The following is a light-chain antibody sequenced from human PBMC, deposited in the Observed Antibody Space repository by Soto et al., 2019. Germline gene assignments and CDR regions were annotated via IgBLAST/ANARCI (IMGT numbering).Light chain of an antibody. V-gene: IGKV3-20*01. Sequence: EIVLTQSPGTLSLSPGERATLSCRASQSLSTIYLAWYQQKPGQAPRLLIYGASNRATGIPDRFSGSGSGTDFTLTISRLEPEDFAVYYCQQYGSSILTFGRGTKVDFK. CDR1: QSLSTIY. J-gene: IGKJ3*01. CDR3: QQYGSSILT. CDR2: GAS.